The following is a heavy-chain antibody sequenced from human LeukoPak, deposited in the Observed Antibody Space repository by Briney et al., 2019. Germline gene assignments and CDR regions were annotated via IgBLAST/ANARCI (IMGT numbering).Heavy chain of an antibody. CDR1: GYTLTELS. V-gene: IGHV1-18*01. CDR3: ARVRHIPGSYFDY. CDR2: ISAYNGNT. Sequence: GASVKVSCEVSGYTLTELSMHWVRQAPGKGLEWMGWISAYNGNTNYAQKLQGRVTMTTDTSTSTAYMELRSLRSDDTAVYYCARVRHIPGSYFDYWGQGTLVTVSS. D-gene: IGHD2-21*01. J-gene: IGHJ4*02.